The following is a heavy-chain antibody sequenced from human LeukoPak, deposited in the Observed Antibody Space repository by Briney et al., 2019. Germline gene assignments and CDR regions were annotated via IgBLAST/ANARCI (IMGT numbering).Heavy chain of an antibody. CDR2: IYSGGIT. Sequence: PGGSLRLFCAASGFNVNRNYMSWVRQAPGKGLEWVSDIYSGGITYYAESVQGRFTISRDNYKNTLYLQMNSLRAEDTAVYYCAREGAYCSSTSCPFDPWGQGTLVTVSS. CDR3: AREGAYCSSTSCPFDP. V-gene: IGHV3-66*02. J-gene: IGHJ5*02. CDR1: GFNVNRNY. D-gene: IGHD2-2*01.